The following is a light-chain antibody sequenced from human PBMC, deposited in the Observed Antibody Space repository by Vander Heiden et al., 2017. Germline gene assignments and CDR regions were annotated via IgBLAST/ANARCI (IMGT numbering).Light chain of an antibody. V-gene: IGKV2-30*01. Sequence: VVMPQSPLSLPVTLGQPVSISCRSAQSLVYSDGNTYWIWLHQRPGQSPRRLITKVSNRDCGVPDRFSGSGSGTDFTLKISRVEAEDVGVYYCMQASHWPYTFGQGTKLEIK. CDR3: MQASHWPYT. CDR1: QSLVYSDGNTY. CDR2: KVS. J-gene: IGKJ2*01.